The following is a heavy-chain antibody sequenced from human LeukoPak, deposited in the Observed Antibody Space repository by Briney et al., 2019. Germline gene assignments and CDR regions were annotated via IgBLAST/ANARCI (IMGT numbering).Heavy chain of an antibody. CDR2: IYSTGNT. D-gene: IGHD5-18*01. CDR1: GGSISSGDRY. J-gene: IGHJ4*02. V-gene: IGHV4-30-4*01. CDR3: ARDSYSYGYGGFDY. Sequence: SQTLSLTCTVSGGSISSGDRYWSWIRQSPGKGLEWIGYIYSTGNTYYNPSLKSRVIISVDTSKNQFSLELNSVTAADTAVYYCARDSYSYGYGGFDYWGQGILVTVSS.